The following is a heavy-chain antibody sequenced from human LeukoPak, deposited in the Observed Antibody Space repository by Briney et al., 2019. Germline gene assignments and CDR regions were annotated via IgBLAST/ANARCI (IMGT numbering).Heavy chain of an antibody. CDR2: ISSSSSTI. CDR3: ARDLDDYVWGSYRYRFDY. V-gene: IGHV3-48*01. Sequence: PGGSLRLSCVASGFTFSSYSMNWVRQAPGKRLEWVSYISSSSSTIYYADSVKGRFTISRDNAKNSLYLQMNSLRAEDTAVYYCARDLDDYVWGSYRYRFDYWGQGTLVTVSS. J-gene: IGHJ4*02. CDR1: GFTFSSYS. D-gene: IGHD3-16*02.